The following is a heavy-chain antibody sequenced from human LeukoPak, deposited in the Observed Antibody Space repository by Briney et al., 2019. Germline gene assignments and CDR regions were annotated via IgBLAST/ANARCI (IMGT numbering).Heavy chain of an antibody. CDR2: ISGSGGST. CDR3: AMGTIFGGPFDY. D-gene: IGHD3-3*01. Sequence: GGSLRLSCAASGFTFSSYAMSWVRQAPGKGLEWVSGISGSGGSTYYADSVKGRFTISRDNSKNTLYLQMNSLRAKDTAVYYCAMGTIFGGPFDYWGQGTLVTVSS. J-gene: IGHJ4*02. CDR1: GFTFSSYA. V-gene: IGHV3-23*01.